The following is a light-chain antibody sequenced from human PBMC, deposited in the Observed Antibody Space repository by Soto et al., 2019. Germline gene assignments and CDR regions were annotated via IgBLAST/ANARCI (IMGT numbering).Light chain of an antibody. CDR3: QQYHILLT. V-gene: IGKV1-5*01. CDR1: QSINRW. CDR2: DVF. J-gene: IGKJ4*01. Sequence: IPMTQSPSTLSASVGDRVTITCRASQSINRWLAWYQQKPGTAPKLLIYDVFNLETGVPSRFSGSGYGTEFTLTITGLQPDDFATYFCQQYHILLTFGGGTKVEI.